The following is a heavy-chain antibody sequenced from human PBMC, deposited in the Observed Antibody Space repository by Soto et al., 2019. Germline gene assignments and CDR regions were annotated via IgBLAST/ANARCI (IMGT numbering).Heavy chain of an antibody. CDR2: IYYSGST. CDR3: ARLHVVVVPLGWFDP. Sequence: QVQLQESGPGLVKPSQTLSLTCTVSGGSISSGGYYWSWIRQHPGKGLEWIGYIYYSGSTYYNPSHKSRVTIXXDXSXIPFSLKRSSVTAADTAVYYCARLHVVVVPLGWFDPWGQGTLVTVSS. J-gene: IGHJ5*02. V-gene: IGHV4-31*03. CDR1: GGSISSGGYY. D-gene: IGHD3-22*01.